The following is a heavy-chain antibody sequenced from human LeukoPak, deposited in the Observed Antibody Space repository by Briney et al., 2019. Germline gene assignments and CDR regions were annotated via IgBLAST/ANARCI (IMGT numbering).Heavy chain of an antibody. D-gene: IGHD4/OR15-4a*01. V-gene: IGHV4-39*01. J-gene: IGHJ4*02. Sequence: PSGTLSLTCTVSGGSISSSSHYWGWIRQPPGKGLEWIVGIYYSGSTNYNPSLKSRVTISVDTSKNQFSPKMKTVTAADTATYYCARQTMVGKIRQIDYWGQGTLVTVSS. CDR2: IYYSGST. CDR3: ARQTMVGKIRQIDY. CDR1: GGSISSSSHY.